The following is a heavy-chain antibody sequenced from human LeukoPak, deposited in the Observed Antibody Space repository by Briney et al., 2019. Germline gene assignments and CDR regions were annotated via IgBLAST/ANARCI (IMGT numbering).Heavy chain of an antibody. CDR3: AKDTHVPGVYYYDSSGYSDAFDI. Sequence: PGGSLRLSCAASGFTFSSYAMSWVRQAPGKGLEWVSAISGSGGSTYYADSVKGRFTISRDNSKNTLYLQMNSLRAEDTAVYYCAKDTHVPGVYYYDSSGYSDAFDIWGQGTMVTVSS. CDR2: ISGSGGST. CDR1: GFTFSSYA. D-gene: IGHD3-22*01. J-gene: IGHJ3*02. V-gene: IGHV3-23*01.